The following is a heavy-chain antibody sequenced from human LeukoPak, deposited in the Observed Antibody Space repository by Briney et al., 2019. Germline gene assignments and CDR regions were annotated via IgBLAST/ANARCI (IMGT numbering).Heavy chain of an antibody. D-gene: IGHD6-6*01. J-gene: IGHJ4*02. V-gene: IGHV5-51*01. Sequence: GESLKISCKGSGYSFTSYWIGWVRHLPGKGLELMGIIYPGDSDTRYSPSFQGQVTISVDKSITTAYLQWSSLKAPDTAMYYCARPDSSTSYFDYWGQGTLVTVSS. CDR1: GYSFTSYW. CDR2: IYPGDSDT. CDR3: ARPDSSTSYFDY.